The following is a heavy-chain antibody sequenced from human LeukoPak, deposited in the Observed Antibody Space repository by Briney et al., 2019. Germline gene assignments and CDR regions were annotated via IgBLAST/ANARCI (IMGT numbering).Heavy chain of an antibody. CDR2: IYNSGST. CDR1: GGSISSYY. D-gene: IGHD5-24*01. CDR3: ARVADGY. J-gene: IGHJ4*02. Sequence: SETPSLTCTVSGGSISSYYWSWIRQPPGKGLEWIGYIYNSGSTNYNPSLKSRVTISVDTSKNQFSLKLSSVTAADTAVYYCARVADGYWGQGTLVTVSS. V-gene: IGHV4-59*01.